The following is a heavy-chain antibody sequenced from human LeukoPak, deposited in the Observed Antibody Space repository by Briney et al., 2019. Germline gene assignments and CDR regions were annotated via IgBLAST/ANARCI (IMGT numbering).Heavy chain of an antibody. J-gene: IGHJ4*02. CDR1: GFPFSSYG. CDR3: AKNPPYDSSGYYPDY. CDR2: IRYDGSNK. V-gene: IGHV3-30*02. Sequence: GGSLRLSCAASGFPFSSYGMHWVRQAPGKGLEWVAFIRYDGSNKYYADSVKGRFTISRDNSKNTLYLQMDSLRAEDTAVYYCAKNPPYDSSGYYPDYWGQGTLVTVSS. D-gene: IGHD3-22*01.